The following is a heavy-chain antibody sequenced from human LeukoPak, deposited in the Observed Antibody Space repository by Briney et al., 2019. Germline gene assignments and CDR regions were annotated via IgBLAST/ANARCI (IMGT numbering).Heavy chain of an antibody. CDR3: AREIHSYYDSSGYYYFFGREVDAFDI. CDR2: INPNSGGT. V-gene: IGHV1-2*02. D-gene: IGHD3-22*01. Sequence: GASVKVSCKASGYTFTGYYMHWVRQAPGQGLEWMGWINPNSGGTNYAQKFQGRVTMTRDTSISTAYMELSRLRSDNTAVYYCAREIHSYYDSSGYYYFFGREVDAFDIWGQGTMVTVSS. J-gene: IGHJ3*02. CDR1: GYTFTGYY.